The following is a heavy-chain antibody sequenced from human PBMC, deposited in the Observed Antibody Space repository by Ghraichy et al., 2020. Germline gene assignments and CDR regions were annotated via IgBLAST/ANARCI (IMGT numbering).Heavy chain of an antibody. D-gene: IGHD3-10*01. CDR2: IYYSGST. V-gene: IGHV4-31*03. CDR1: GGSISSGGYY. Sequence: SETLSLTCTVSGGSISSGGYYWSWIRQHPGKGLEWIGYIYYSGSTYYNPSLKSRVTISVDTSKNQFSLKLSSVTAADTAVYYCARVRTVLLWFGELLDWGQGTLVTVSS. CDR3: ARVRTVLLWFGELLD. J-gene: IGHJ4*02.